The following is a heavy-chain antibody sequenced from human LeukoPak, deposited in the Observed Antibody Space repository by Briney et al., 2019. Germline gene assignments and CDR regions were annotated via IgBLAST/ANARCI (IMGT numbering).Heavy chain of an antibody. Sequence: GGSLRLSCAASGLTFSSYAMSWVRQAPGKGLEWVSAISGSGGSTYYADSVKGRFTISRDNSKNTLYLQMNSLRAEDTAVYYCAKDYVVPAAIDDPFFDYWGQGTLVTVSS. J-gene: IGHJ4*02. CDR2: ISGSGGST. D-gene: IGHD2-2*01. CDR3: AKDYVVPAAIDDPFFDY. CDR1: GLTFSSYA. V-gene: IGHV3-23*01.